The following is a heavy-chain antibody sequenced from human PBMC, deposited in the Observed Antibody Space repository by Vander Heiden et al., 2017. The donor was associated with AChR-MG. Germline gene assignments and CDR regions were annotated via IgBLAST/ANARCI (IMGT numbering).Heavy chain of an antibody. CDR1: GFTFSSYE. CDR2: ISSSGSTI. D-gene: IGHD4-17*01. V-gene: IGHV3-48*03. J-gene: IGHJ6*02. Sequence: EVQLVESGGGLVQPGGSLRLSCAAPGFTFSSYEMNWVRQAPGKGLEWVSYISSSGSTIYYADSVKGRFTIFRDNAKNSLYLQMNSLRAEDTAVYYCARDLFSTVTTFYGMDVWGQGTTVTVSS. CDR3: ARDLFSTVTTFYGMDV.